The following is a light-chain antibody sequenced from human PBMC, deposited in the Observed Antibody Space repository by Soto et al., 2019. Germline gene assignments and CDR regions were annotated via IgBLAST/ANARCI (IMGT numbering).Light chain of an antibody. CDR3: QQYNSYSPWT. J-gene: IGKJ1*01. CDR2: DAS. Sequence: DIQMTQSPSTLSASVGDRVTITCRASQSISSWLAWYQQKPGKAPTLLIYDASSLESGVPSRFSGSGSGTEFTLTISSLQPDDFANYYGQQYNSYSPWTFGQGTKVDIK. CDR1: QSISSW. V-gene: IGKV1-5*01.